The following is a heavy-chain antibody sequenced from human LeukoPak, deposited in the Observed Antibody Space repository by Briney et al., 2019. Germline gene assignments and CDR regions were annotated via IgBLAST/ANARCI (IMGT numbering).Heavy chain of an antibody. J-gene: IGHJ4*02. CDR1: GFTFSSYW. CDR2: INSDGSST. V-gene: IGHV3-74*01. Sequence: GGSLRLSCAASGFTFSSYWMHWVRQAPGKGLVWVSRINSDGSSTSYADSVKGRFTISRDNAKNTLYLQMNSLRAEDTAVYYCARETFDRGVGFDYWGQGTLVTVSS. D-gene: IGHD3-10*01. CDR3: ARETFDRGVGFDY.